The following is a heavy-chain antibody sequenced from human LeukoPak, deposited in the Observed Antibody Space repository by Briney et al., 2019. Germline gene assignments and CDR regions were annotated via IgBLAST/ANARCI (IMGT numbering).Heavy chain of an antibody. CDR2: INPNSGGT. CDR1: GYTFTGYY. D-gene: IGHD3-16*02. CDR3: ARVYDYVWGSYRYEALSY. V-gene: IGHV1-2*02. J-gene: IGHJ4*02. Sequence: ASVKVSCKASGYTFTGYYMHWVRQAPGRGLEWMGWINPNSGGTNYAQKFQGRVAMTRDTSISTAYMELSRLRSDDTAVYYCARVYDYVWGSYRYEALSYWGQGTLVTVSS.